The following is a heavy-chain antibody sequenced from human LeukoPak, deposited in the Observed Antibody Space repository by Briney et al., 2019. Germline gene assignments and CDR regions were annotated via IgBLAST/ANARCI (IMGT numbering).Heavy chain of an antibody. D-gene: IGHD4-23*01. J-gene: IGHJ4*02. V-gene: IGHV1-3*01. Sequence: ASVKVSCKASGYTFAKYAIHWVRQAPGQRLECMGWINVGSGNTKSSQKFQGRVTITRDTSASTAYMELSSLTSEDTAVYYCAREPYGGNQFDYWGQGTLVSVSS. CDR3: AREPYGGNQFDY. CDR1: GYTFAKYA. CDR2: INVGSGNT.